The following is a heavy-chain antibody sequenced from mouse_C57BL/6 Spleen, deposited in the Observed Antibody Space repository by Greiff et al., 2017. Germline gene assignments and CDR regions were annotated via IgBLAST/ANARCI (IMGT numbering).Heavy chain of an antibody. CDR3: ARPGYGYDFAY. J-gene: IGHJ3*01. CDR1: GFTFSDYG. D-gene: IGHD2-2*01. CDR2: ISSGSSTI. Sequence: EVQVVESGGGLVKPGGSLKLSCAASGFTFSDYGMHWVRQAPEKGLEWVAYISSGSSTIYYADTVKGRFTISRDNAKNTLFLQMTSLRSEDTAMYYCARPGYGYDFAYWGQGTLVTVSA. V-gene: IGHV5-17*01.